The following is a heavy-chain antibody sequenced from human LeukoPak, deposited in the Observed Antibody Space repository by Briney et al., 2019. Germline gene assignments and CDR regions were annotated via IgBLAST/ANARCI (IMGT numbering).Heavy chain of an antibody. D-gene: IGHD3-22*01. CDR2: ISGSGGST. V-gene: IGHV3-23*01. CDR1: GFTFSSYA. Sequence: PGGSLRLSCAASGFTFSSYAMSWVRQAPGKGLEWVSAISGSGGSTYYADSVKGQFTISRDNSKNTLYLQMNSLRAEDTAVYYCAKKGPYYYDSSGYYYYYYGMDVWGQGTTVTVSS. CDR3: AKKGPYYYDSSGYYYYYYGMDV. J-gene: IGHJ6*02.